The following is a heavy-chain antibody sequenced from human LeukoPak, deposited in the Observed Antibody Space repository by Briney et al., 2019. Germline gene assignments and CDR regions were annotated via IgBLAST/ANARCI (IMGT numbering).Heavy chain of an antibody. CDR2: MNPNSGDT. CDR1: GYTFTGYY. V-gene: IGHV1-8*02. Sequence: ASVKVSCKASGYTFTGYYMHWVRQAPGQGLEWMGWMNPNSGDTGYAQRFQGRVTMTRNTSISTAYMELSSLRSEDTAVYYCARYCSSTGCPLDTFDIWGQGTMVTVSS. J-gene: IGHJ3*02. CDR3: ARYCSSTGCPLDTFDI. D-gene: IGHD2-2*01.